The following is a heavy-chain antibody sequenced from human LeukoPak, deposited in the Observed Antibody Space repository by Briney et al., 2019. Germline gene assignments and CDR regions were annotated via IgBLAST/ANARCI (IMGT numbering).Heavy chain of an antibody. Sequence: SETLSLTCTVSGGSISSYYWSWIRQPPGKGLEWIGYIYYSGSTNYNPSLKSRVTISVDTSKNQFSLKLSSVTAADTAVYYCVRDSQSGGYELDYWGQGTLVTVSS. CDR3: VRDSQSGGYELDY. J-gene: IGHJ4*02. CDR2: IYYSGST. D-gene: IGHD5-12*01. CDR1: GGSISSYY. V-gene: IGHV4-59*01.